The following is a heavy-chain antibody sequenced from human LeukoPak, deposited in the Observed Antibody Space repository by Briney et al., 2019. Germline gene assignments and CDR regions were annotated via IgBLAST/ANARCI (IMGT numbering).Heavy chain of an antibody. V-gene: IGHV3-23*01. CDR1: GFTFSSYA. Sequence: QPGGSLRLSCAASGFTFSSYAMSWVRQAPGKGLEWVSVVSGGGGGTYYADSVKGQFTISRDNSKNTLYLQVNSLRAEDTAVYYCAKVRNYCSSTSCLSYFDYWGQGTLVTVSS. D-gene: IGHD2-2*01. CDR2: VSGGGGGT. CDR3: AKVRNYCSSTSCLSYFDY. J-gene: IGHJ4*02.